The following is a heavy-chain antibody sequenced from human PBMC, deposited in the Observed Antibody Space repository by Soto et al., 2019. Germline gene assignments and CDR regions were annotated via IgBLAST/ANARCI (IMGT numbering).Heavy chain of an antibody. CDR3: AKDRFRMVRGVQHLNWFDP. D-gene: IGHD3-10*01. V-gene: IGHV3-23*01. CDR1: GFTFSSYA. Sequence: GGSLRLSCAASGFTFSSYAMSWVRQAPGKGLEWVSAISGSGGSTYYADSVKGRFTISRDNSKNTLYLQMNSLRAEDTAVYYCAKDRFRMVRGVQHLNWFDPWGQGTLVTVSS. J-gene: IGHJ5*02. CDR2: ISGSGGST.